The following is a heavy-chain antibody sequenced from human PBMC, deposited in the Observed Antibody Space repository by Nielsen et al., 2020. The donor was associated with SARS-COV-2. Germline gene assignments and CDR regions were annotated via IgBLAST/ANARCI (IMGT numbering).Heavy chain of an antibody. CDR1: GFTFSDYY. V-gene: IGHV3-11*01. CDR3: ARNKRYGVELWFGGYY. J-gene: IGHJ4*02. D-gene: IGHD3-10*01. Sequence: GGSLRLSCAASGFTFSDYYMSWIRQAPGKGLEWVSYISSSGSTIYYADSVKGRFTISRDNAKNSLYLQMNSLRAEDTAVYYCARNKRYGVELWFGGYYWGQGTLVTASS. CDR2: ISSSGSTI.